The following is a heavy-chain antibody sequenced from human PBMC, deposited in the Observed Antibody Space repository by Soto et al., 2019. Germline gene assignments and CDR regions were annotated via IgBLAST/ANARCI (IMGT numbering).Heavy chain of an antibody. CDR1: GFTFSSYA. J-gene: IGHJ4*02. CDR2: ISSHGGST. CDR3: ARDCWDY. Sequence: GGSLRLSCSASGFTFSSYAIHWVRQAPGKGLECVSAISSHGGSTYYADSVKGRFTISRDDAKNSLYLQMNSLRDEDTAVYYCARDCWDYWGKGTLVTVYS. V-gene: IGHV3-64*04.